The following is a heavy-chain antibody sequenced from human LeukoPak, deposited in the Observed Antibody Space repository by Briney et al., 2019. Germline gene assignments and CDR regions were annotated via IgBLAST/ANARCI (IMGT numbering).Heavy chain of an antibody. D-gene: IGHD5-18*01. CDR1: GFTFSGHW. CDR2: IKSDGSTT. CDR3: ARDVRGGYHDY. J-gene: IGHJ4*02. Sequence: PGGSLRLSYAASGFTFSGHWMHWVRQAPGKGLVWVSYIKSDGSTTKYADSVKGRFTISRDNAKNTLYLHMNSLRAEDTAVYYCARDVRGGYHDYWGQGTLVTVSS. V-gene: IGHV3-74*01.